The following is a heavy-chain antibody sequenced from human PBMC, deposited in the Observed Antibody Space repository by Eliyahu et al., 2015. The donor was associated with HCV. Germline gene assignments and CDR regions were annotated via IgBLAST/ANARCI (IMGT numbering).Heavy chain of an antibody. Sequence: EVQLVESGGGLVQPGGSLRLSCAASGFTFSDHYMDWVRQAPGKGLEWVGRIRNKANSYTTEYAASVKGRFTISRDDSKNSLYLQMNSLKTEDTAVYYCARGASSGYHYWYFDLWGRGTLVTVSS. CDR2: IRNKANSYTT. CDR3: ARGASSGYHYWYFDL. V-gene: IGHV3-72*01. J-gene: IGHJ2*01. CDR1: GFTFSDHY. D-gene: IGHD3-22*01.